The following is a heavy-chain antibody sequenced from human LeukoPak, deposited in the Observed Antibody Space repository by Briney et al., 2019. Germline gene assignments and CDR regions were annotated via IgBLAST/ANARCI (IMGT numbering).Heavy chain of an antibody. CDR2: INWNGGST. Sequence: RPGGSLRLSCAASGFTFDDYGMSWVRQAPGKGLEWVSGINWNGGSTGYADSVKGRFTISRDNATNSLYLQMNSLRAEDTALYYCAREDNAYYYGSGSYYALWGQGTLVTVSS. D-gene: IGHD3-10*01. V-gene: IGHV3-20*04. CDR3: AREDNAYYYGSGSYYAL. CDR1: GFTFDDYG. J-gene: IGHJ4*02.